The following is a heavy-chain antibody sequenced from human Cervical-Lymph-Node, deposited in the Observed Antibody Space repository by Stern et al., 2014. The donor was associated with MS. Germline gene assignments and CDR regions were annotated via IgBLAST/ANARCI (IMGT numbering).Heavy chain of an antibody. V-gene: IGHV2-5*02. J-gene: IGHJ4*02. CDR2: FYSDYNE. Sequence: QITLKESGPTLVRTTQTLTLTCTFSGFSLSSFGVGVGWIRQTPGKALEWPAIFYSDYNERYSPFLRTILNITKDTSKNQVVLTMTDMAPMDTATYCCAREIATVVPFDYWGQGTLVTVSS. CDR1: GFSLSSFGVG. CDR3: AREIATVVPFDY. D-gene: IGHD6-13*01.